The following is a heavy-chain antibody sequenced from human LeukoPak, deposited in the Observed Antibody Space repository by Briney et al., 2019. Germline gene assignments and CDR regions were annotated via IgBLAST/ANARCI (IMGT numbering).Heavy chain of an antibody. CDR1: GGSISSYY. V-gene: IGHV4-4*07. CDR2: IYTSGST. Sequence: SETLSLTCTVSGGSISSYYWSWIRQPAAKGLEWIGRIYTSGSTNYIPSLMSRVTMSVVTFMNQFSLKLSTVTATFTAVYYCARALPRYSYGSYNFDYWGQGTLVTVSS. D-gene: IGHD5-18*01. J-gene: IGHJ4*02. CDR3: ARALPRYSYGSYNFDY.